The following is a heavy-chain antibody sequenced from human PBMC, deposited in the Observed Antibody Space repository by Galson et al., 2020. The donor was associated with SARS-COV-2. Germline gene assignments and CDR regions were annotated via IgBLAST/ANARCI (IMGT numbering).Heavy chain of an antibody. CDR3: ASGDYGVS. J-gene: IGHJ1*01. V-gene: IGHV1-2*02. CDR1: GFTFTDYY. D-gene: IGHD4-17*01. Sequence: ASVKVSCKASGFTFTDYYMNRVRQAPGQGLEWVGWINPYSGDTDQAQNFQGRVTMTSDTTINTAYMELSSLRSDDTAIYYCASGDYGVSWGQGTLSTVSS. CDR2: INPYSGDT.